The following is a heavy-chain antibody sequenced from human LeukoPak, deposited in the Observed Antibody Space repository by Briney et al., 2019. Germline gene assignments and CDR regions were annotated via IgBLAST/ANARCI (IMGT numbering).Heavy chain of an antibody. Sequence: GGSLRLSCAASGFTFSSYGMHWVRQAPGKGLEWVAVIRYDGSNKYYADSVKGRFTISRDNSKNTLYLQMNSLRVEETAVYYCAKEYTGTFSPFPSYFDTWGQGTLVTVSS. D-gene: IGHD1-26*01. CDR1: GFTFSSYG. CDR3: AKEYTGTFSPFPSYFDT. J-gene: IGHJ4*02. V-gene: IGHV3-30*02. CDR2: IRYDGSNK.